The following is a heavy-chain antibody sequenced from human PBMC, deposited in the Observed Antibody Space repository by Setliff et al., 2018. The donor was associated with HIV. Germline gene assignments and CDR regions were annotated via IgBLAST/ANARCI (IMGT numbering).Heavy chain of an antibody. J-gene: IGHJ4*02. CDR1: GFIFSSYA. CDR2: MSYDGSS. CDR3: ARDSPLSHFDY. V-gene: IGHV3-30*07. Sequence: GGSLRLSCAASGFIFSSYAMRWVRQAPGKGLEWVAVMSYDGSSYYADSVRGRFTISRDNYKNTLYLQMNSLRPEDTAVYYCARDSPLSHFDYWGRGILVTVSS.